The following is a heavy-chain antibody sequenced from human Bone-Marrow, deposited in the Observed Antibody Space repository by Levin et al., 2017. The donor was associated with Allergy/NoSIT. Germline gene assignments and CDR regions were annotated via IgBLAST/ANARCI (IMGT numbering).Heavy chain of an antibody. J-gene: IGHJ6*02. V-gene: IGHV3-11*01. CDR1: GFIFSDYY. CDR2: ISSGGQTI. CDR3: ARDKYLGSYSPYGMDV. D-gene: IGHD1-26*01. Sequence: GESLKISCEASGFIFSDYYMNWVRQAPGKGLEWVSYISSGGQTIYYADSVKGRFTISRDNAKNSLYLQIDSLRAEDTAVYYCARDKYLGSYSPYGMDVWGQGTTVTVSS.